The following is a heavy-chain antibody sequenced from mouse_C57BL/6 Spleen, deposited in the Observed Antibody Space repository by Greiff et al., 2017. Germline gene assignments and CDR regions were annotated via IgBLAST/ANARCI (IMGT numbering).Heavy chain of an antibody. Sequence: VQLQQSGAELAKPGASVKLSCKASGYTFTSYWMHWVKQRPGQGLEWIGYINPSSGYTKYNQKFKDKATLTADKSSSTAYMQLSSLTYADSAVYYGAKEYSTTGFAYWGQGTLVTVSA. D-gene: IGHD5-1*01. CDR2: INPSSGYT. J-gene: IGHJ3*01. CDR3: AKEYSTTGFAY. CDR1: GYTFTSYW. V-gene: IGHV1-7*01.